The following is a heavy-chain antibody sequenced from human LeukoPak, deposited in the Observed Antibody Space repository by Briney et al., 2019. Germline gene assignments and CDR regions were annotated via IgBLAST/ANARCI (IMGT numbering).Heavy chain of an antibody. J-gene: IGHJ6*02. CDR1: GFTFSSYA. CDR2: ISYDGSNK. CDR3: AGGLGYCTNGVCSYYYYYGMDV. D-gene: IGHD2-8*01. V-gene: IGHV3-30-3*01. Sequence: GRSLRLSCAASGFTFSSYAMHWVRQAPGKGLEWVAVISYDGSNKYYADSVKGRFTISRDNSKNTLYLQMNSLRSEDTAVYYCAGGLGYCTNGVCSYYYYYGMDVWGQGTTVTVSS.